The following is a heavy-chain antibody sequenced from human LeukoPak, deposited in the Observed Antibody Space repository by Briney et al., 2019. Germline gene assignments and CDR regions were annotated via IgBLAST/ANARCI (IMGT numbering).Heavy chain of an antibody. CDR1: GYSFTSYW. Sequence: GESLKISCKGSGYSFTSYWIGWVRQMPGKGLEWMGIINPGYSDIRYSPSFQGQVTISADKSISTAYLQWSSLKASDTATYYCARHDKGYSGYVTLDYWGQGTLVTVSS. CDR3: ARHDKGYSGYVTLDY. CDR2: INPGYSDI. D-gene: IGHD5-12*01. V-gene: IGHV5-51*01. J-gene: IGHJ4*02.